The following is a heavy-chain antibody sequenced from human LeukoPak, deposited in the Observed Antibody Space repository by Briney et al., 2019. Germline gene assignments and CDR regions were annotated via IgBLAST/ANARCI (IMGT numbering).Heavy chain of an antibody. CDR1: GFTFSSYS. D-gene: IGHD3-16*01. V-gene: IGHV3-21*01. CDR2: ISSSSSYI. J-gene: IGHJ4*02. CDR3: ARASSGRGDLFDY. Sequence: GGSLRLSCAASGFTFSSYSMNWVRQAPGKGLEWVSSISSSSSYIYCADSVKGRFTISRDNAKNSLYLQMNSLRAEDTAVYYCARASSGRGDLFDYWGQGTLVTVSS.